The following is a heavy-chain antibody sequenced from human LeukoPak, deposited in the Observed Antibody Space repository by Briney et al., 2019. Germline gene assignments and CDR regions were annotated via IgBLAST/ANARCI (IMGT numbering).Heavy chain of an antibody. CDR1: GFTFSSYE. V-gene: IGHV3-48*03. D-gene: IGHD3-22*01. Sequence: GGSLRLSCAASGFTFSSYEMNWVRQAPGRGLEWVSYISSSGSTMYYADSVKGRFTISRDNSKNTLFLQMNSLRAEDTAVYYCAKDPYYYDTGGYNGDYWGQGTLVTVSS. CDR2: ISSSGSTM. J-gene: IGHJ4*02. CDR3: AKDPYYYDTGGYNGDY.